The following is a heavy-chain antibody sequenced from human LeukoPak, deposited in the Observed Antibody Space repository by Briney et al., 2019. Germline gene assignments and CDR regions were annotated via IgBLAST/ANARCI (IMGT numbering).Heavy chain of an antibody. D-gene: IGHD3-16*02. V-gene: IGHV3-30-3*01. CDR1: GFTFSNYA. J-gene: IGHJ4*02. Sequence: GRSLRLSCVVSGFTFSNYATHWVRQAPGKGLEWVAVISYDGSNKYYADSVKGRFTISRDNSKNTLYLQMNSLRVEDTAVYYCASNGDAWELSTSGIEYWGQGTLVTVSS. CDR3: ASNGDAWELSTSGIEY. CDR2: ISYDGSNK.